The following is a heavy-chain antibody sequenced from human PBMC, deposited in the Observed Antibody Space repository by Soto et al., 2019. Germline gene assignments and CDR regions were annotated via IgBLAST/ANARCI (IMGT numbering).Heavy chain of an antibody. CDR1: WVTCIDFC. V-gene: IGHV3-72*01. CDR2: GRNRANGYTT. J-gene: IGHJ6*02. Sequence: SMRHSWGAAWVTCIDFCGGCILQAPGKGLEWVCRGRNRANGYTTQYTPSVKGRFSFSRDDSVNSLYLEMTALRAEDTAIYYCCRSIATVGNSYYGLAVWGQGTTVTVS. D-gene: IGHD6-13*01. CDR3: CRSIATVGNSYYGLAV.